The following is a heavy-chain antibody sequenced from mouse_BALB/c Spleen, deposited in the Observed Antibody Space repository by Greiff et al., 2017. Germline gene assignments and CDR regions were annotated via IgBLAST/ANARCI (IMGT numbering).Heavy chain of an antibody. V-gene: IGHV14-1*02. J-gene: IGHJ3*01. Sequence: VQLQQSGAELVRPGALVKLSCKASGFNIKDYYMHWVKQRPEQGLEWIGWIDPENGNTIYDPKFQGKASITADTSSNTAYLQLSSLTSEDTAVYYCAFHYYGSSYDYWGQGTLVTVSA. CDR2: IDPENGNT. CDR3: AFHYYGSSYDY. CDR1: GFNIKDYY. D-gene: IGHD1-1*01.